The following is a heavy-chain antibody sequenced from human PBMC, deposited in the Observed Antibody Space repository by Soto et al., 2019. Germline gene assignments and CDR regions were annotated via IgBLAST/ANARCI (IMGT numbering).Heavy chain of an antibody. CDR2: ISFDGANK. Sequence: PGGSLRLSCAASGFSFSNHAMHWVRQAPGKGLEWLTVISFDGANKYYADSVKGRLTISRDNSKNTLYLQMSSLRAEDTAFHYCARDRRPQVTVNFDHXGQGTPVTVSS. D-gene: IGHD4-4*01. J-gene: IGHJ4*02. CDR3: ARDRRPQVTVNFDH. CDR1: GFSFSNHA. V-gene: IGHV3-30-3*01.